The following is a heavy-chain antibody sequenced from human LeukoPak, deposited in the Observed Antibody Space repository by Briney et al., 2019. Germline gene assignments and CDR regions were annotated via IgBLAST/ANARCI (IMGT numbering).Heavy chain of an antibody. CDR1: GYTFTSYD. D-gene: IGHD2-8*01. J-gene: IGHJ4*02. CDR3: ARVPETRYAIPRDY. CDR2: MNPNNGNT. Sequence: GPVKVSCKASGYTFTSYDINGVRQATGQGLEWMGWMNPNNGNTGYAQKFQGRVTMTRNTSINTAYMELSSLRSEDTAVYYCARVPETRYAIPRDYWGQGTLVTVSS. V-gene: IGHV1-8*01.